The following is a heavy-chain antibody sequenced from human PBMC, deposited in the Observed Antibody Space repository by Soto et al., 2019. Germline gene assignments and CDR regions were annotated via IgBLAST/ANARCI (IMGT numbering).Heavy chain of an antibody. CDR3: ARGVPAAMSYFQY. J-gene: IGHJ1*01. CDR2: ISNSSSII. Sequence: VASLRLSCAASGFTFSSYSMNWVRQAPGKGLEWVSYISNSSSIIYYADSVKGRFTISRDNAKNSLYLQMNSLRAEDTAIYYCARGVPAAMSYFQYWGQGT. D-gene: IGHD2-2*01. V-gene: IGHV3-48*01. CDR1: GFTFSSYS.